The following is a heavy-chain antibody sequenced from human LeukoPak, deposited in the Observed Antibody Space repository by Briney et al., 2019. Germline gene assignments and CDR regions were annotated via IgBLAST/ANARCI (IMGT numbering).Heavy chain of an antibody. Sequence: SVKVSCKASGGTFSSYAISWVRQAPGQGLEWMGGIIPIFGTANYAQKFQGRVTITADKSTSTAYMELSSLRSEHTAVYYCARASGGYSYGQPMGYWGQGTLVTVSS. CDR1: GGTFSSYA. CDR3: ARASGGYSYGQPMGY. J-gene: IGHJ4*02. CDR2: IIPIFGTA. D-gene: IGHD5-18*01. V-gene: IGHV1-69*06.